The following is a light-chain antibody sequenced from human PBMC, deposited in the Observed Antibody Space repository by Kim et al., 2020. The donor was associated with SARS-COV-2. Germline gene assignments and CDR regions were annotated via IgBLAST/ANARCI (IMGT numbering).Light chain of an antibody. CDR2: CPS. Sequence: EIVLTQSPGTLSLSPGERATLSCRASQSIDSMYLAWFQQKPGQAPRLLLCCPSNRATNIPDRFSGSGSGTDFTLTISRLEPEDFAVYYCHQFAISPRTFGGGTKLEI. CDR3: HQFAISPRT. V-gene: IGKV3-20*01. J-gene: IGKJ4*02. CDR1: QSIDSMY.